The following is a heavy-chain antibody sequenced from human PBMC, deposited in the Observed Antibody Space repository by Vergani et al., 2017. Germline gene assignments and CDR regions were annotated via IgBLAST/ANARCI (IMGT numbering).Heavy chain of an antibody. Sequence: QVQLHESGPGLVKPSQTLSLTCTVSGGSITSGSFYWSWIRQPAGKGLEWIGRINSSWTTNYNPSLKSRVTLSVETSKNQLSLRMTSVTAADTAVYYCARDSWTSVLRVVYWFDTWGQGTLVSVSS. D-gene: IGHD3-16*01. CDR1: GGSITSGSFY. CDR2: INSSWTT. CDR3: ARDSWTSVLRVVYWFDT. V-gene: IGHV4-61*02. J-gene: IGHJ5*02.